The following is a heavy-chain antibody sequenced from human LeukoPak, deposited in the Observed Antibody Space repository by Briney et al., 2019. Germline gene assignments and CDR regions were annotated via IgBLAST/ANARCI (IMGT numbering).Heavy chain of an antibody. CDR3: ARPGIVVVTAADY. V-gene: IGHV4-34*01. J-gene: IGHJ4*02. CDR1: GGTFSGYY. CDR2: INHSGST. D-gene: IGHD2-21*02. Sequence: SETLSLTCAVYGGTFSGYYWSWIRQPPGKGLEWIGEINHSGSTNYNPSLKSRVTISVDTSKNQFSLKLSSVTAADTAVYYCARPGIVVVTAADYWGQGTLVTVSS.